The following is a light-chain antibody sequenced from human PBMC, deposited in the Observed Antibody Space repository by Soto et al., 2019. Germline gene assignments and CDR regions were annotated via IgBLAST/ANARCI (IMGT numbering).Light chain of an antibody. V-gene: IGKV1-27*01. CDR2: AAS. Sequence: DIQMTQSPSSLSASVGDRVTITCRANQDISYYLAWYQQKQGKVPKLLIYAASTLQSGVPSRFSGSGSGTDFTLTISSLQPEAIETYYCQKYHSAPRTFGQGTKVDIK. CDR3: QKYHSAPRT. J-gene: IGKJ1*01. CDR1: QDISYY.